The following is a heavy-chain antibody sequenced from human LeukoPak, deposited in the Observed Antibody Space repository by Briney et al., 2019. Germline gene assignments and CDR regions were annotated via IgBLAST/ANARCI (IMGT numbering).Heavy chain of an antibody. V-gene: IGHV3-11*01. Sequence: PGGSLRLSCVASGFTLSDYYMSWIRQAPGKGLEWISFISSSGSTKYYADSVKGRFTISRDNSKNTLYLQMNSLRAEDTAVYYCAKDYYYDSSGHSPFDYWGQGTLVTVSS. J-gene: IGHJ4*02. CDR1: GFTLSDYY. CDR2: ISSSGSTK. CDR3: AKDYYYDSSGHSPFDY. D-gene: IGHD3-22*01.